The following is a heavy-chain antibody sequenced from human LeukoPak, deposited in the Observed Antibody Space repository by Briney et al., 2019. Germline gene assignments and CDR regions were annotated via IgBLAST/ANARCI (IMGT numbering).Heavy chain of an antibody. CDR2: IYYSGSI. V-gene: IGHV4-59*08. CDR3: AQTKYCSGGSCYFDY. CDR1: GGSISSYY. J-gene: IGHJ4*02. Sequence: PSETLSLTCTVSGGSISSYYWSWIRQPPGKGLEWIGYIYYSGSINYNPSLKSRVTISVDTSKNQFSLKLSSVTAADTAVYYCAQTKYCSGGSCYFDYWGQGTLVTVSS. D-gene: IGHD2-15*01.